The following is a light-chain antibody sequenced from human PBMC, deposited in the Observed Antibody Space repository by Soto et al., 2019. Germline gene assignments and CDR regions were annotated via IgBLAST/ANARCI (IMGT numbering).Light chain of an antibody. J-gene: IGKJ4*01. V-gene: IGKV3-15*01. CDR3: QQYNNWPPAT. Sequence: EIVMTQSPATLSVSPGERATLSCRASQSVSSNIAWYQQKPGQAPRLLIYGASTRATGIPARFSGSGSGTEFTLTISSLQSEDFAVYYCQQYNNWPPATFGGGTKVEIK. CDR2: GAS. CDR1: QSVSSN.